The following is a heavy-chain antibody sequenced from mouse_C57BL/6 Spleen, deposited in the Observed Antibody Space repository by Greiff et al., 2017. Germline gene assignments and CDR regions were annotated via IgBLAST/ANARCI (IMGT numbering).Heavy chain of an antibody. CDR2: IYPGDGDT. D-gene: IGHD3-2*02. V-gene: IGHV1-82*01. Sequence: VKLQESGPELVKPGASVKISCKASGYAFSSSWMNWVKQRPGKGLEWIGRIYPGDGDTNYNGKFKGKATLTADKSSSTAYMQLSSLTSEDSAVYVCARSYSSGYVWFAYWGQGTLVTVSA. CDR1: GYAFSSSW. J-gene: IGHJ3*01. CDR3: ARSYSSGYVWFAY.